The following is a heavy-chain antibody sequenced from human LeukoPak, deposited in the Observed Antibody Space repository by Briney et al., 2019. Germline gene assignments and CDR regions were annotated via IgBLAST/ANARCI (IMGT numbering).Heavy chain of an antibody. J-gene: IGHJ5*02. V-gene: IGHV4-61*01. Sequence: PSETLSLTCTVSGGSVSSGSYYWSWIRQPPGKGLEWIGYIYYSGTTNYNPSLKSRVTISVDTSKNQFSLKLSSVTAADTAVYYCARGHGGYTYNWFDPWGQGTLVTVSS. D-gene: IGHD3-22*01. CDR2: IYYSGTT. CDR1: GGSVSSGSYY. CDR3: ARGHGGYTYNWFDP.